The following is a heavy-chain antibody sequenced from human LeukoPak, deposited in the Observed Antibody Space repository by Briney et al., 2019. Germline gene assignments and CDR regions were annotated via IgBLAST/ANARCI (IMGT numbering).Heavy chain of an antibody. CDR3: ARGLQVGQWLVSYYYYYGMDV. CDR2: ISAYIGNT. CDR1: GYTFTSYG. V-gene: IGHV1-18*01. D-gene: IGHD6-19*01. J-gene: IGHJ6*02. Sequence: ASVTVSCKASGYTFTSYGISWVRQAPGQPLEWMGWISAYIGNTNYAQKLQGRVTMTTDTSTSTAYMELRSLRSDDTAVYYCARGLQVGQWLVSYYYYYGMDVWGQGTTVTVSS.